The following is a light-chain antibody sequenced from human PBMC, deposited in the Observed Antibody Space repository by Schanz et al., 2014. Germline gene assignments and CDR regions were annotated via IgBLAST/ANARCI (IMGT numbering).Light chain of an antibody. Sequence: QSALTQPPSVSGSPGQSVTISCTGTSSDVGSYDYVSWYQQHPGTVPKPMIYNVNTQPSGVPDRFSGSKSGNTASMTISGLQAEDEADYYCCSYAGTYTFWVFGGGTKLTVL. CDR1: SSDVGSYDY. J-gene: IGLJ3*02. V-gene: IGLV2-11*01. CDR3: CSYAGTYTFWV. CDR2: NVN.